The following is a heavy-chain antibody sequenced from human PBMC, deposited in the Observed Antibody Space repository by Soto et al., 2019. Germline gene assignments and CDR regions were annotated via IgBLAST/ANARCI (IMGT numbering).Heavy chain of an antibody. V-gene: IGHV1-69*12. CDR1: GGTFSSYA. D-gene: IGHD2-2*01. CDR3: ASLLGYCISTSCFNWFDP. CDR2: IIPIFGTA. Sequence: QVQLVQSGAEVKKPGSSVKVSCKASGGTFSSYAISWVRQAPGQGLEWMGGIIPIFGTANYAQKFQGRVTITADESTSTAYMELSSLRSEDTAVYYCASLLGYCISTSCFNWFDPWGQGTLVTVSS. J-gene: IGHJ5*02.